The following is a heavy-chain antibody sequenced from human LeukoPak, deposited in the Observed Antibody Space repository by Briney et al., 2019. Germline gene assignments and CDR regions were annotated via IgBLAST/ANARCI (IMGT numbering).Heavy chain of an antibody. D-gene: IGHD3-22*01. J-gene: IGHJ4*02. CDR3: AKVVGSSGYHYPVVDY. Sequence: GGSLRLSCAASGFTFSSYGMTWVRQAPGKGLEWVSYISSSSSTIYYADSVKGRFTISRDNSKNTLYLQMNSLRAEDTAVYYCAKVVGSSGYHYPVVDYWGQGTLVTVSS. CDR2: ISSSSSTI. V-gene: IGHV3-48*01. CDR1: GFTFSSYG.